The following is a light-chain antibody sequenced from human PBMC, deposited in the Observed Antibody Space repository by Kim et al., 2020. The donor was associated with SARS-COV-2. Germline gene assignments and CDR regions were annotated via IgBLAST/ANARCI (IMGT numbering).Light chain of an antibody. CDR3: LQDNDYPYT. Sequence: GDRITITCRASQNIRNDLGWYQQKPGKAPKLLIFAASSLQSGVPSRFSGSGSGTDFTLVISSLQPEDFATYYCLQDNDYPYTFGQGTKLEI. V-gene: IGKV1-6*01. CDR2: AAS. CDR1: QNIRND. J-gene: IGKJ2*01.